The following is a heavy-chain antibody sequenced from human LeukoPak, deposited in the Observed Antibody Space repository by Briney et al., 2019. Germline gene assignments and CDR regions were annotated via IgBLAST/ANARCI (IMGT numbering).Heavy chain of an antibody. CDR1: GFTFSSYW. CDR2: IKQDGSEK. V-gene: IGHV3-7*01. J-gene: IGHJ4*02. Sequence: GRSLRLSCAASGFTFSSYWMSWVRQAPGKGLEWVANIKQDGSEKYYVDSVKGRFTISRDNAKNSLYLQMNSLRAEDTAVYYCARDIGDFWSGYYDYYFDYWGQGTLVTVSS. CDR3: ARDIGDFWSGYYDYYFDY. D-gene: IGHD3-3*01.